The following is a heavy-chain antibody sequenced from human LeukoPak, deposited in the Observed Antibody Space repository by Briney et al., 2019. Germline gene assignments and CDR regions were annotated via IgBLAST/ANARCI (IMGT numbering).Heavy chain of an antibody. V-gene: IGHV5-51*01. Sequence: GESLKISWKGSGYSFTSYWIGWVRQMPGKGLEWMGIIYPGDSDTRYSPSFQGQVTISADKSISTAYLQWSSLKASDTAMYYCARHQTPNAKYCSSTSCYLADYWGQGTLVTVSS. CDR1: GYSFTSYW. CDR2: IYPGDSDT. CDR3: ARHQTPNAKYCSSTSCYLADY. D-gene: IGHD2-2*01. J-gene: IGHJ4*02.